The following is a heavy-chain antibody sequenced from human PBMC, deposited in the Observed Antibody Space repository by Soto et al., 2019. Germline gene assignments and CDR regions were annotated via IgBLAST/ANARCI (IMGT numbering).Heavy chain of an antibody. CDR3: AKDWVGGSNRYQLDY. CDR1: IFTFSDYG. CDR2: ISHGATRK. J-gene: IGHJ4*02. Sequence: GGALRVSCAASIFTFSDYGMRWVRQAPGKGLEWVAGISHGATRKSYSDSVKGRFIISRDNSKKMLYLQLNSLRREDTAVYYCAKDWVGGSNRYQLDYWGRGTMVTVSS. D-gene: IGHD4-4*01. V-gene: IGHV3-30*18.